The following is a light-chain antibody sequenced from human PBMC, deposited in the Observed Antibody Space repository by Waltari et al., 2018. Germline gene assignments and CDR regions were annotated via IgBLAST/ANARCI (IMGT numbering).Light chain of an antibody. CDR3: SSDAVSNNFYD. CDR2: EVS. CDR1: GSGGP. J-gene: IGLJ1*01. V-gene: IGLV2-8*01. Sequence: QSALTQPPSASGSPGQSVTIFCTGTGSGGPVPWYQQHPGKAPKLMIYEVSKRPSGVPDRFSGSKSGNTASLTVSGLQAEDEGDYYCSSDAVSNNFYDFGSGTKVTVL.